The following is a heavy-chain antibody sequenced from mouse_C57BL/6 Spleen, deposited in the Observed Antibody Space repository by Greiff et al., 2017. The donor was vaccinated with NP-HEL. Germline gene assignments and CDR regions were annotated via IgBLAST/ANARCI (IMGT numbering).Heavy chain of an antibody. CDR2: IRNKANGYTT. CDR3: ARYMGGYLDY. Sequence: LVESGGGLVQPGGSLSLSCAASGFTFPDYYMSWVRPPPGKALGWLGFIRNKANGYTTEYSASVKGRFTISRDNSQNILYLQMNALSAEDSATYYCARYMGGYLDYWGQGTTLTVSS. J-gene: IGHJ2*01. V-gene: IGHV7-3*01. CDR1: GFTFPDYY.